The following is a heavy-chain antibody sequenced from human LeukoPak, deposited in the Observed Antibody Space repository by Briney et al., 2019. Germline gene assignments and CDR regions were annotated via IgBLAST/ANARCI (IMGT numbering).Heavy chain of an antibody. CDR2: IYHSGST. Sequence: SETLSLTCTVSGGSISSYYWSWIRQPAGKGLEWIGSIYHSGSTYYNPSLKSRVTISVDTSKNQFSLKLSSVTAADTAVYYCARVGATKYFDYWGQGTLVTVSS. CDR1: GGSISSYY. D-gene: IGHD1-26*01. J-gene: IGHJ4*02. V-gene: IGHV4-4*07. CDR3: ARVGATKYFDY.